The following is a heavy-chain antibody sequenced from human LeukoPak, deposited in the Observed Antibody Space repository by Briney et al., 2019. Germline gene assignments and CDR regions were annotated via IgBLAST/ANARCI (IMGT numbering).Heavy chain of an antibody. CDR2: IKQDGSEK. Sequence: PGGSLRLSCAASGFTFSSYWMSWVRQAPGRGLEWVANIKQDGSEKYYVDSVKGRFTISRDNAKNSLYLQMNSLRAEDTAVYYCARDVDTAMVTRTGDQPHYFDYWGQGTLVTVSS. V-gene: IGHV3-7*01. CDR1: GFTFSSYW. CDR3: ARDVDTAMVTRTGDQPHYFDY. J-gene: IGHJ4*02. D-gene: IGHD5-18*01.